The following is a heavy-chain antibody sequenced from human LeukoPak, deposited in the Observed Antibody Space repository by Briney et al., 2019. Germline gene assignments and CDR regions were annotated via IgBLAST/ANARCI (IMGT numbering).Heavy chain of an antibody. CDR2: INHNGNVN. CDR3: ATAEYTVALDY. CDR1: GFTFSSYW. D-gene: IGHD5-12*01. Sequence: GGSLRLSCAASGFTFSSYWMNWARQAPGKGLEWVASINHNGNVNYYVDSVKGRFTISRDNAKNSLYLQMSSLRVEDTAVYYCATAEYTVALDYWGQGTLITVSS. V-gene: IGHV3-7*01. J-gene: IGHJ4*02.